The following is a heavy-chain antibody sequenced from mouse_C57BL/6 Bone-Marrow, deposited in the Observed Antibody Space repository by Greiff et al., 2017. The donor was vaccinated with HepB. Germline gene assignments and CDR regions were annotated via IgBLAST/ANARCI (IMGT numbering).Heavy chain of an antibody. J-gene: IGHJ1*03. V-gene: IGHV5-15*01. CDR1: GFTFSDYG. CDR2: ISNLAYSI. Sequence: EVQGVESGGGLVQPGGSLKLSCAASGFTFSDYGMAWVRQAPRKGPEWVAFISNLAYSIYYADTVTGRFTISRENAKNTLYLEMSSLRSEDTAMYYCARGTGTDWYFDVWGTGTTVTVSS. D-gene: IGHD4-1*01. CDR3: ARGTGTDWYFDV.